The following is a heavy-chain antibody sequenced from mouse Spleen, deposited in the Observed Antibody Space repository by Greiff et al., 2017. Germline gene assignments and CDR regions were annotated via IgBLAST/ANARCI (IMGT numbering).Heavy chain of an antibody. CDR3: ARKGIGYFGTYAMDY. D-gene: IGHD2-14*01. CDR2: IWSGGST. V-gene: IGHV2-2*01. J-gene: IGHJ4*01. Sequence: VQLQESGPGLVQPSQSLSITCTVSGFSFTSYGVHWVRQSPGQGLEWLGVIWSGGSTDYNAAFISRLSISKNNAKSQVFLKRISLQDDDTAIDYCARKGIGYFGTYAMDYWGQGTSVTVSS. CDR1: GFSFTSYG.